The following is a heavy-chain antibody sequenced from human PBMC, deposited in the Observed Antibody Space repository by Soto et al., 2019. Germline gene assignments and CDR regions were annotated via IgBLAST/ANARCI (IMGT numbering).Heavy chain of an antibody. CDR1: GGSISSSSYY. Sequence: SETLSLTCTVSGGSISSSSYYWGWIRQPPGKGLEWIGSIYYSGSTYYNPSLKSRVTISVDTSKNQFSLKLSSVTAADTAVYYCARPQYSSGWYYFDYWGQGTLVTVSS. CDR3: ARPQYSSGWYYFDY. D-gene: IGHD6-19*01. V-gene: IGHV4-39*01. CDR2: IYYSGST. J-gene: IGHJ4*02.